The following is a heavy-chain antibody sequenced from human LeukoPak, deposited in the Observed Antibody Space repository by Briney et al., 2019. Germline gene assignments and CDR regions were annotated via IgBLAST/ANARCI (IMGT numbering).Heavy chain of an antibody. CDR3: ARASRITMVRGVGRFDY. V-gene: IGHV4-59*12. CDR2: IYYSGST. Sequence: SETLSLTCTVSGGSISSYYWSWIRQPPGKGLEWIGYIYYSGSTNYNPSLKSRVTISVDTSKNQFSLKLSSVTAADTAVYYCARASRITMVRGVGRFDYWGQGTLVTVSS. CDR1: GGSISSYY. D-gene: IGHD3-10*01. J-gene: IGHJ4*02.